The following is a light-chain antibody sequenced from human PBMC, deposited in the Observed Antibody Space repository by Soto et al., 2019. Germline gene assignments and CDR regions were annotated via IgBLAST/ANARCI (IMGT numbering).Light chain of an antibody. CDR3: QQSGSSTF. J-gene: IGKJ5*01. CDR2: CAS. V-gene: IGKV3-20*01. Sequence: AWYQQKPDQAPRLLIYCASTRATGIPARFSGSGSGTDFTLAISRLEHDDIAVCNWQQSGSSTFFGEGTRLEIK.